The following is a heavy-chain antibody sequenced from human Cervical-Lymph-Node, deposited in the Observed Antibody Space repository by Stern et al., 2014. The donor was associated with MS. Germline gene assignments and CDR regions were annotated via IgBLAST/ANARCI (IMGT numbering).Heavy chain of an antibody. CDR2: LSYNGNT. CDR3: ARHGPPRRRDDSNHPNFDY. V-gene: IGHV4-59*08. D-gene: IGHD5-24*01. J-gene: IGHJ4*02. Sequence: MQLVESGPGLVKPSETLSLTCTVSGGSISVNYWSWIRQPPGKGLEWIGYLSYNGNTNYNPSLKSRVTTSVDTSKNQFSLRLRSVTAADTAVYYCARHGPPRRRDDSNHPNFDYWGPGTLVAVSS. CDR1: GGSISVNY.